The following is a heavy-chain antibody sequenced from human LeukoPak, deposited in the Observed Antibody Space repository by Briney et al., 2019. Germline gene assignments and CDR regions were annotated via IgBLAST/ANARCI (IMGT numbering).Heavy chain of an antibody. CDR2: MNPNSGNT. J-gene: IGHJ6*03. CDR3: ARGFFGYYYYMDV. V-gene: IGHV1-8*01. CDR1: GYTFTSYD. Sequence: EALVKFSCKASGYTFTSYDIEWGRPATGQGLQWIGWMNPNSGNTGYAQKFQGRVNMTRNTSIRTAYMELSSLRSEETAVYYCARGFFGYYYYMDVWGKGTTVTVSS. D-gene: IGHD3-10*01.